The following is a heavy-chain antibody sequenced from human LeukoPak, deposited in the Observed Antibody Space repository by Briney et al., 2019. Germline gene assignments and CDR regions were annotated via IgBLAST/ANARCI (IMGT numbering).Heavy chain of an antibody. CDR1: GGSTSGYY. D-gene: IGHD1-14*01. CDR3: VKYNRSPTVYALDI. V-gene: IGHV4-59*01. CDR2: VHSNGDT. J-gene: IGHJ3*02. Sequence: PSETLSLTCTVSGGSTSGYYWSWTRQSPGRGLEWFGYVHSNGDTNYNPSFKSRVTMSLDTSKNQFPLRLTSVTAADTAVYYCVKYNRSPTVYALDIWGQGTMVTVSS.